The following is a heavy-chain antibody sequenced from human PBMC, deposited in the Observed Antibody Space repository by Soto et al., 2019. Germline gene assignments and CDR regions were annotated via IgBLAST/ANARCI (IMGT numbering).Heavy chain of an antibody. Sequence: PSETLSLTCTVSGGSISSSSYYWGWIRQPPGKGLEWIGSIYYSGSTYYNPSLKSRVTISVDTSKNQFSLKLSSVTAADTAAYYCASSIRFLEWSATHDIWGQGTMVTVSS. J-gene: IGHJ3*02. D-gene: IGHD3-3*01. CDR3: ASSIRFLEWSATHDI. CDR1: GGSISSSSYY. V-gene: IGHV4-39*01. CDR2: IYYSGST.